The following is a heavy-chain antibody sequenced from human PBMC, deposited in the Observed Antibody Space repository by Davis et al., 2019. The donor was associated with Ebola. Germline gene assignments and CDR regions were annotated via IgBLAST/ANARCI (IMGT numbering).Heavy chain of an antibody. Sequence: GGSLRLSCAASGFTFSSYAMSWVRQAPGKGLEWVSAISGGGGSTYYADSVKGRFTISRDNSKNTLYLQMNSLRAEDTAVYYCARAYGSGSYRYYYYYGMDVWGQGTTVTVSS. CDR3: ARAYGSGSYRYYYYYGMDV. CDR1: GFTFSSYA. V-gene: IGHV3-23*01. J-gene: IGHJ6*02. D-gene: IGHD3-10*01. CDR2: ISGGGGST.